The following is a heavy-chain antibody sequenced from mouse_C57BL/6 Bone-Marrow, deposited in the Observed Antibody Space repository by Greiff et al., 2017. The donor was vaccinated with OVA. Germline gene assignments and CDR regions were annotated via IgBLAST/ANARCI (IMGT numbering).Heavy chain of an antibody. J-gene: IGHJ2*01. V-gene: IGHV5-16*01. Sequence: DVHLVESEGGLVQPGSSMKLSCTASGFTFSDYYMAWVRQVPEKGLEWVANINYDGSSTYYLDSLKSRFIISRDNAKNILYLQMSSLKSEDTATYYCARRTLYYYGSSFDYWGKGTTLTVSS. CDR2: INYDGSST. CDR1: GFTFSDYY. CDR3: ARRTLYYYGSSFDY. D-gene: IGHD1-1*01.